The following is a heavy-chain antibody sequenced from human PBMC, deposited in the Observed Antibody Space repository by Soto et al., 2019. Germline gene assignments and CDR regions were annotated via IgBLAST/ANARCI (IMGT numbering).Heavy chain of an antibody. V-gene: IGHV3-7*03. D-gene: IGHD3-10*01. J-gene: IGHJ3*02. Sequence: GGSLRLSCAASGFTFSSYWMSWVRQAPGKGLEWVANIKQDGSEKYYVDSVKGRFTISRDNAKNSLYLQMNSLRAEDTAVYYCARESPGNMSGLLKVRGAFDIWGQGTMVTVSS. CDR3: ARESPGNMSGLLKVRGAFDI. CDR1: GFTFSSYW. CDR2: IKQDGSEK.